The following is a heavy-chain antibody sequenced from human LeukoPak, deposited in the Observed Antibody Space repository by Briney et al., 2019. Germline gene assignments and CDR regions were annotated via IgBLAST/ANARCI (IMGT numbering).Heavy chain of an antibody. CDR1: GYTFTSYG. Sequence: ASVKVSCKASGYTFTSYGISWVRQAPGQRLEWMGWINAGNGNTKYSQKFQGRVTITRDTSASTAYMELSSLRSEDTAVYYCARGPLAVGGAFDYWGQGTLVTVSS. CDR3: ARGPLAVGGAFDY. V-gene: IGHV1-3*01. J-gene: IGHJ4*02. CDR2: INAGNGNT. D-gene: IGHD6-19*01.